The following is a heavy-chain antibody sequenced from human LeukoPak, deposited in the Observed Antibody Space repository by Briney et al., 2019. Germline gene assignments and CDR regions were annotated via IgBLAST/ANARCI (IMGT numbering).Heavy chain of an antibody. CDR3: ARVYYGSGSLHYYYYYMDV. D-gene: IGHD3-10*01. J-gene: IGHJ6*03. V-gene: IGHV3-53*01. CDR2: VYSGGRI. Sequence: GGSLRLSCAASGFTVSSNYMSWVRQAPGKGLEWVAVVYSGGRIYYADSVKGRFTISRDNSKNTLYLQMNSLRAEDTAVYYCARVYYGSGSLHYYYYYMDVWGKGTTVTISS. CDR1: GFTVSSNY.